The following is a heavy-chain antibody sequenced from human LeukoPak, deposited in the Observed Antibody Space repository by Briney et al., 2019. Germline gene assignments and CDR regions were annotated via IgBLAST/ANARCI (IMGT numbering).Heavy chain of an antibody. CDR3: AIDPNWGTHS. J-gene: IGHJ4*02. CDR1: GFTFSTYT. D-gene: IGHD7-27*01. CDR2: IGSSGGGI. Sequence: GGSLRLSCVSSGFTFSTYTMYWVRHPPGKRLEWVSIIGSSGGGIHYADSVKGRFTISRDNSKNALYLQMNSLRVEDTAVYYCAIDPNWGTHSWGQGVLVTVSS. V-gene: IGHV3-23*01.